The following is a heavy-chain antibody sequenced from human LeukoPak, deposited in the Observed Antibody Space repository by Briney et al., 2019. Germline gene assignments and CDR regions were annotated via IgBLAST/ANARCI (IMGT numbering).Heavy chain of an antibody. J-gene: IGHJ6*02. V-gene: IGHV1-18*01. CDR2: ISAYNGNT. CDR3: ATRWTDTAMVPARYYYGMDV. Sequence: GASVRVSCKASGYTFTSYGISWVRQAPGQGLEWMGWISAYNGNTNYAQKLQGRVTMTTDTSTSTAYMELRSLRSDDTAVYYCATRWTDTAMVPARYYYGMDVWGQGTTVTVSS. D-gene: IGHD5-18*01. CDR1: GYTFTSYG.